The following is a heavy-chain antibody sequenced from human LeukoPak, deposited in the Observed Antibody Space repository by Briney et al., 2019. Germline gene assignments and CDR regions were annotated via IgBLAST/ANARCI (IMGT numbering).Heavy chain of an antibody. CDR1: GGSISSYY. CDR3: ARERHSSWYYYYYMDV. J-gene: IGHJ6*03. CDR2: IYYSGST. V-gene: IGHV4-59*01. D-gene: IGHD6-13*01. Sequence: PSETLSLTCTVSGGSISSYYWSWIRQPPGKGLEWIGYIYYSGSTNYNPSLKSRVTISVDTSKNQFSLKLSSVTAADTAVYYCARERHSSWYYYYYMDVWGKGTTVTVSS.